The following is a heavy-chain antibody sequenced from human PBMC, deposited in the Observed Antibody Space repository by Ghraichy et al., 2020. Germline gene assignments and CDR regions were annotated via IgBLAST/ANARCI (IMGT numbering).Heavy chain of an antibody. CDR1: GYTFTSYG. D-gene: IGHD6-19*01. J-gene: IGHJ6*02. Sequence: ASVKVSCKASGYTFTSYGISWVRQAPGQGLEWMGWISAYNGNTNYAQKLQGRVTMTTDTSTSTAYMELRSLRSDDTAVYYCAREDSSSGWYLAQAGNYYYYYGMDVWGQGTTVTVSS. CDR2: ISAYNGNT. CDR3: AREDSSSGWYLAQAGNYYYYYGMDV. V-gene: IGHV1-18*01.